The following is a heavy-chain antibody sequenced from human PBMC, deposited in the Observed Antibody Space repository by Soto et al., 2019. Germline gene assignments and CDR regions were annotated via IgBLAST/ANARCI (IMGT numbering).Heavy chain of an antibody. J-gene: IGHJ4*02. V-gene: IGHV3-21*01. Sequence: GGSLRLSCAASGFTFSSYSMNWVRQATGKGLEWVSSISSSSSYIYYADSVKGRFTISRDNAKNSLYLQMNSLRAEDTAVYYCARGPYSIKIYYFDYWGQGTLVTVSS. D-gene: IGHD6-13*01. CDR2: ISSSSSYI. CDR1: GFTFSSYS. CDR3: ARGPYSIKIYYFDY.